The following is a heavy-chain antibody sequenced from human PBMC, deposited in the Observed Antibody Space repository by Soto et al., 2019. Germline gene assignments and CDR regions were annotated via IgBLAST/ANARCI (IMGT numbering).Heavy chain of an antibody. CDR1: GGSISSGGYY. J-gene: IGHJ3*02. CDR2: IYYSGST. D-gene: IGHD4-4*01. CDR3: GSLTGGGSTVTTSGDDAFDI. V-gene: IGHV4-31*03. Sequence: QVQLQESGPGLVKPSQTLSLTCTVSGGSISSGGYYWSWIRQHPGKGLEWIGYIYYSGSTYYNPSLKSRVTISVDTSKHQFSRKRSSVTAADTAVYCCGSLTGGGSTVTTSGDDAFDIWGQGTMVTVSS.